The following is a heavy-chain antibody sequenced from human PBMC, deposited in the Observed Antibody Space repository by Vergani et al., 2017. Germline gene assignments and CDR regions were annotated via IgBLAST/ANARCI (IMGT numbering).Heavy chain of an antibody. V-gene: IGHV4-59*12. CDR3: ARGGSGYDYYYYYMDV. D-gene: IGHD3-22*01. CDR1: GGSISSYY. Sequence: QVQLQESGPGLVKPSETLSLTCTVSGGSISSYYWSWIRQPPGKGLEWIGYIYYSGSTNYNPSLKSRVTISVDTSKNQFSLKLSSVTAADTAVYYCARGGSGYDYYYYYMDVWGKGTTVTVSS. CDR2: IYYSGST. J-gene: IGHJ6*03.